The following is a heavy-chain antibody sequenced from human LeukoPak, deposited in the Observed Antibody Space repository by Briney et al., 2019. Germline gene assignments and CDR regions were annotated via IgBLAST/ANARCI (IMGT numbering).Heavy chain of an antibody. D-gene: IGHD1-26*01. V-gene: IGHV1-69*05. Sequence: SVKVSCKASGGTFSSYAISWVRQAPGQGLEWMGGIIPIFGTANYALKLQGRVTITTDECTSTAYMELSSLRSEDTAVYYCARYSGSDRGAFDIWGQGTMVTVSS. CDR1: GGTFSSYA. CDR2: IIPIFGTA. J-gene: IGHJ3*02. CDR3: ARYSGSDRGAFDI.